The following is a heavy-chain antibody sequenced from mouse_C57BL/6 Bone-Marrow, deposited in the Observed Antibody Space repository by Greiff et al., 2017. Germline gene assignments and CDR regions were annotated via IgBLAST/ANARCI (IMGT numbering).Heavy chain of an antibody. V-gene: IGHV14-4*01. Sequence: VQLQQSGAELVRPGASVKLSCKASGFNFKDDYMHWVKQRPEQGLEWIGWIDPENGDTEYASKFKGKATITADTSSHTAYLQPSSLPSEDTAVFYCTTHYSGSSYAMYYGGQGTSVTVSS. J-gene: IGHJ4*01. D-gene: IGHD1-1*01. CDR1: GFNFKDDY. CDR3: TTHYSGSSYAMYY. CDR2: IDPENGDT.